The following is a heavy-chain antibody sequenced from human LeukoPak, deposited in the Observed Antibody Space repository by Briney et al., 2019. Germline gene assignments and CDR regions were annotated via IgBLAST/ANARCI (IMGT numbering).Heavy chain of an antibody. J-gene: IGHJ5*02. Sequence: ASVKVSCKASGGTFSSYAISWVRQAPGQGLEWMGGIIPIFGTANYAQKFQGRVTITTDESTSTAYMELSSLRSEDTAAYYCARESHVPYNWFDPWGQGTLVTVSS. CDR3: ARESHVPYNWFDP. V-gene: IGHV1-69*05. CDR2: IIPIFGTA. CDR1: GGTFSSYA.